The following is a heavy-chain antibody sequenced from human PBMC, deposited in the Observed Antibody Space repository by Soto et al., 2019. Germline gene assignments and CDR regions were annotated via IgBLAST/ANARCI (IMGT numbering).Heavy chain of an antibody. CDR3: ASQPVLLWFGEFAYYMDV. D-gene: IGHD3-10*01. J-gene: IGHJ6*03. V-gene: IGHV4-39*01. CDR2: TYYSGST. Sequence: QLQLQESGPGLVKPSETLSLTCTVSGGSISSSSYYWGWIRQPPGKGLEWIGSTYYSGSTYYNPSLKSRVTISVHTSTNPFSLKLSSVTAADTAVYYCASQPVLLWFGEFAYYMDVWGKGTTVTVSS. CDR1: GGSISSSSYY.